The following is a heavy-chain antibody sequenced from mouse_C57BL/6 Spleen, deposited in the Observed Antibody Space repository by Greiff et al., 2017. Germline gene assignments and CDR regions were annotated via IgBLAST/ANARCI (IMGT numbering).Heavy chain of an antibody. Sequence: QVTLKVSGPGILQPSQTLSLTCSFSGFSLSTSGMGVSWIRQPSGKGLEWLAHIYWDDDKRYNPSLKSRLTISKNTSRNQVFLKITSVDTADTATYYCARSYDGYHFDYWGQGTTLTVSS. J-gene: IGHJ2*01. V-gene: IGHV8-12*01. D-gene: IGHD2-3*01. CDR1: GFSLSTSGMG. CDR3: ARSYDGYHFDY. CDR2: IYWDDDK.